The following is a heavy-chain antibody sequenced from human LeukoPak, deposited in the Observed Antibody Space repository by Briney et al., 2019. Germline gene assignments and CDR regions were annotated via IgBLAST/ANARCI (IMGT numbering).Heavy chain of an antibody. D-gene: IGHD2-15*01. CDR1: GFTFSSYG. CDR3: ATGSCSGGSCYYFDY. CDR2: IRYDGSNK. J-gene: IGHJ4*02. V-gene: IGHV3-30*02. Sequence: GGSLRLSCVASGFTFSSYGMHWVRQAPGKGLEWVSFIRYDGSNKYYADSVKGRLTISRDNSKNTLYLQMNSLRAEDTAVYYCATGSCSGGSCYYFDYWGQGTLVTVSS.